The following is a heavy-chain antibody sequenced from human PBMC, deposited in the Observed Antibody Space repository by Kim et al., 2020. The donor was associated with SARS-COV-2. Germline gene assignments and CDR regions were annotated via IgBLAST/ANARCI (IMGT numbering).Heavy chain of an antibody. V-gene: IGHV4-34*01. CDR2: INHSGST. J-gene: IGHJ6*03. CDR3: ARVYGGNVRPPLNYYYYYYMDV. D-gene: IGHD4-17*01. CDR1: GGSFSGYY. Sequence: SETLSLTCAVYGGSFSGYYWSWIRQPPGKGLEWIGEINHSGSTNYNPSLKSRVTISVDTSKNQFSLKLSSVTAADTAVYYCARVYGGNVRPPLNYYYYYYMDVWGKGTTVTVSS.